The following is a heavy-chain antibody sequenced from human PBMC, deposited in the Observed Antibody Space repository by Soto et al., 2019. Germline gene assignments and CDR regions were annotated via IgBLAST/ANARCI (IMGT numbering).Heavy chain of an antibody. D-gene: IGHD6-13*01. CDR2: ISSNGENT. CDR1: RFTSVYDA. Sequence: GSLRLSCAASRFTSVYDAMDWGLQGPGRGLEWVSTISSNGENTHYADSVKGRFIISRDNSSNTVALQMNSLRVEDTAIDYCVSWVSAHFDSWGQGTLVTVSS. CDR3: VSWVSAHFDS. V-gene: IGHV3-23*01. J-gene: IGHJ4*01.